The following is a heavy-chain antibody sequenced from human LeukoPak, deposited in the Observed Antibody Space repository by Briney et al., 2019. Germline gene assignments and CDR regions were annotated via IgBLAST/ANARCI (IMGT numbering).Heavy chain of an antibody. CDR2: ISSSSSTI. J-gene: IGHJ3*02. CDR3: ARPDCSGGSCYSSGAFDI. V-gene: IGHV3-48*01. CDR1: GFTFSSYS. D-gene: IGHD2-15*01. Sequence: PGGSLRLSCAASGFTFSSYSMNWVRQAPGKGLEWVSYISSSSSTIYYVDSVKGRFTISRDNAKNSLYLQMNSLRAEDTAVYYCARPDCSGGSCYSSGAFDIWGQGTMVTVSS.